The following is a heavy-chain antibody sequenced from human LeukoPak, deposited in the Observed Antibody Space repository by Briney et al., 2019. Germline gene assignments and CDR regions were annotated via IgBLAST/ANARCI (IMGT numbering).Heavy chain of an antibody. CDR2: ITGGGGGT. J-gene: IGHJ4*02. Sequence: GGSLRLSCAASGFTFSNYAMSWVRQAPGKGLEWVSGITGGGGGTYYADSVKGRFTISRDSSKTTLYLQMNGLRAEDTALYYCAKLSGWTHSASLDHWGQGTLVTVSS. CDR1: GFTFSNYA. D-gene: IGHD6-19*01. CDR3: AKLSGWTHSASLDH. V-gene: IGHV3-23*01.